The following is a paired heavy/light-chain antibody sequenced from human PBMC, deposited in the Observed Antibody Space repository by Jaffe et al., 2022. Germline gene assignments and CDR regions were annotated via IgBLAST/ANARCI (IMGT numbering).Heavy chain of an antibody. CDR2: IHYSGTT. CDR3: GRGAGWWYY. D-gene: IGHD2-8*02. V-gene: IGHV4-59*01. J-gene: IGHJ4*02. CDR1: GGSISDYY. Sequence: QVQLQESGPGLVKPSETLSLTCTVSGGSISDYYWSWIRQPPGKGLEWIGYIHYSGTTNYNPSLKSRVTISLDTSRNEFSLELTSVTAADTAVYYCGRGAGWWYYWGQGTLVTVSS.
Light chain of an antibody. CDR3: NSYTSSSSHYV. Sequence: QSALTQPASVCGSPGQSITISCTGTSSDVGGYNYVSWYQQHPGKVPKLMIYDVSNRPSGVSNRFSGSKSGNTASLTISGLQAEDEADYYCNSYTSSSSHYVFGTGTKVTVL. J-gene: IGLJ1*01. CDR1: SSDVGGYNY. V-gene: IGLV2-14*03. CDR2: DVS.